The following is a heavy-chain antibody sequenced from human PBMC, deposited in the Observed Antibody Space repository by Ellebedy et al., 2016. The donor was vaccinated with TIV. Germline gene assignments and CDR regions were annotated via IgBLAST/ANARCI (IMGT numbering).Heavy chain of an antibody. Sequence: MPGGSLRLSCTVSGDSIDSYYWSWIRQPPGKRLEWIGQIDHSGITNYNPSLESRVTISIDTSKTHFSLKLTSVTAADTALYYCARHVPATATSFDYWGQGTLVTVSS. CDR3: ARHVPATATSFDY. CDR1: GDSIDSYY. D-gene: IGHD2-15*01. CDR2: IDHSGIT. V-gene: IGHV4-59*08. J-gene: IGHJ4*02.